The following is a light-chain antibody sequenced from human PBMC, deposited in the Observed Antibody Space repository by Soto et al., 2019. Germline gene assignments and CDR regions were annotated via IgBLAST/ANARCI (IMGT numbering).Light chain of an antibody. Sequence: QSVLTQPPSASESPGQSVTISCTGTSSDVGGYNYVSWYQQHPGKAPKLMIYEVSKRPSGVPDRFSGSKSGNTASLTVSGLQAEDEADYYCSSYAGSNNFVLGSGTKVTVL. J-gene: IGLJ1*01. CDR2: EVS. CDR1: SSDVGGYNY. CDR3: SSYAGSNNFV. V-gene: IGLV2-8*01.